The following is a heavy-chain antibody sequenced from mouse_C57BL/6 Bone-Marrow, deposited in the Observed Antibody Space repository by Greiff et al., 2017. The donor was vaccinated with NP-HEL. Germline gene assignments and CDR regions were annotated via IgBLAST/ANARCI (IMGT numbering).Heavy chain of an antibody. CDR2: ILPSIGRT. CDR3: ARGAAQATWFAY. J-gene: IGHJ3*01. V-gene: IGHV15-2*01. CDR1: DSEVFPIAY. D-gene: IGHD3-2*02. Sequence: VKLQESGSELRSPGSSVKLSCKDFDSEVFPIAYMSWVRQKPGHGFEWIGGILPSIGRTIYGEKFEDKATLDADTLSNTAYLELNSLTSEDSAIYYCARGAAQATWFAYWGQGTLVTVSA.